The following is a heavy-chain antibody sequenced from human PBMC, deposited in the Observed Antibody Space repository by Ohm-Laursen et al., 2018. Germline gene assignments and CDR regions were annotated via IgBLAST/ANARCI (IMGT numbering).Heavy chain of an antibody. D-gene: IGHD3-22*01. CDR2: ISHRGDS. Sequence: SETLSLTCAVFGYSIGSDNYWGWVRQPPGEGLEWIGSISHRGDSYYNPSLRSRVTMSVDTSKNQFSLKLNSLIAADTAVYYCAKVVASTSIDFWGQGILVTVSS. V-gene: IGHV4-38-2*01. J-gene: IGHJ4*02. CDR1: GYSIGSDNY. CDR3: AKVVASTSIDF.